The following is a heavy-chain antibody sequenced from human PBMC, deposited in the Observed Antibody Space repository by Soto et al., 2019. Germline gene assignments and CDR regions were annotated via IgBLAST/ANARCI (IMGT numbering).Heavy chain of an antibody. J-gene: IGHJ6*02. CDR2: INPSGGST. CDR1: GYTFTSYY. CDR3: ARDWHDTAMVTSGYYYYYGMDV. Sequence: GASVKVSCKASGYTFTSYYMHWVRQAPGQGLEWMGIINPSGGSTSYAQKFQGRVTMTRDTSTSTVYMGLSSLRSEDTAVYYCARDWHDTAMVTSGYYYYYGMDVWGQGTTVTVSS. V-gene: IGHV1-46*01. D-gene: IGHD5-18*01.